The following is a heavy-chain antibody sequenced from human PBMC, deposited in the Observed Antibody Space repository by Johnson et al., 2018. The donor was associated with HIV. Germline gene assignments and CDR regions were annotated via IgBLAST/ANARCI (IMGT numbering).Heavy chain of an antibody. CDR3: VSREGELHAFDS. CDR1: GFTFSDYY. D-gene: IGHD3-16*01. V-gene: IGHV3-11*04. CDR2: ISSSDSSI. Sequence: QVQLVESGGGLVKPGGSLRLSCAASGFTFSDYYMSGNRQAPGKGLEWVSYISSSDSSIYYADSVKGRFTISRDNAKKSLYLQMNSLRAEDTAVYYCVSREGELHAFDSWVQGTMVTFSS. J-gene: IGHJ3*02.